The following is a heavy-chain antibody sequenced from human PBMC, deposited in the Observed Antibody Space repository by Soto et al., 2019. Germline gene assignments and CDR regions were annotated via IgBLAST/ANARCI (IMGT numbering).Heavy chain of an antibody. V-gene: IGHV1-3*01. D-gene: IGHD3-10*01. CDR1: GFTFTSYA. J-gene: IGHJ4*02. CDR3: ARVPPWGNSAGDYYIQHYDS. Sequence: QVHLVQSGAEVKRPGASVTVSCKSSGFTFTSYAIHWLRQAPGQRPQWMGWINGGSGNTKYSQDFQGRVTFTRDTFATTAYLELSSLRSEDTAVYYCARVPPWGNSAGDYYIQHYDSWGQGTPVTVSS. CDR2: INGGSGNT.